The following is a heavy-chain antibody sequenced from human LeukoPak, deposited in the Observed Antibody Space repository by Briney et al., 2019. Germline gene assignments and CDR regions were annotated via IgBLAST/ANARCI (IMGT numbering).Heavy chain of an antibody. D-gene: IGHD5-18*01. V-gene: IGHV3-53*01. CDR2: IYSDGNT. CDR3: ARGPGYSYGYDY. CDR1: GFSVSSNY. Sequence: GGSLRLSCAASGFSVSSNYMSWVRQAPGKGLEWVSVIYSDGNTYYADSVKGRFTISRDNSKNTLYLQMNSLRPEDTAVYYCARGPGYSYGYDYWGQGTLVTVSS. J-gene: IGHJ4*02.